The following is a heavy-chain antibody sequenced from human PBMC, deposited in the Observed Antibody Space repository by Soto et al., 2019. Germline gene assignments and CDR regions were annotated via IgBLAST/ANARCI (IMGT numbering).Heavy chain of an antibody. D-gene: IGHD2-15*01. CDR2: ISSSSSYI. CDR1: GFTFSSYS. Sequence: LSLTCAASGFTFSSYSMNWVRQAPGKGLEWVSSISSSSSYIYYADSVKGRFTIPRDNAKNSLYLQMNSLRAEDTAVYYCARELNNCSGGSCREYYFDYWGQGTLVTVSS. J-gene: IGHJ4*02. V-gene: IGHV3-21*01. CDR3: ARELNNCSGGSCREYYFDY.